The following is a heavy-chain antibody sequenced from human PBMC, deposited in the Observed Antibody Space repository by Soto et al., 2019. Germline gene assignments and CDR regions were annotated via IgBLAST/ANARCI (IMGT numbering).Heavy chain of an antibody. CDR2: INPFDGSR. CDR1: GYIFTSYY. V-gene: IGHV1-46*03. CDR3: SRVDPGETSPFDH. Sequence: QVELVQSGAEVKKPGASVKVSCKASGYIFTSYYLHWVRQAPGQGLEWMGWINPFDGSRRFAQSFQGRVTFTTDTSTSTVYMELSGLRSDDTAVYYCSRVDPGETSPFDHWGQGTLVTVSS. D-gene: IGHD3-10*01. J-gene: IGHJ4*02.